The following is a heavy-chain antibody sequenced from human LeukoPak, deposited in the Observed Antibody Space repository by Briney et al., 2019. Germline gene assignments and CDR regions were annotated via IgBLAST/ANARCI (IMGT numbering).Heavy chain of an antibody. V-gene: IGHV1-2*02. Sequence: ASVKVSCKASGYTFTGYYMHWVRQAPGQGLEWMGWINPNSGGTNYAQKLQGRVTMTTDTSTSTAYMELRSLRSDDTAVYYCARAVGVAGHFDYWGQGTLVTVSS. J-gene: IGHJ4*02. CDR1: GYTFTGYY. CDR2: INPNSGGT. CDR3: ARAVGVAGHFDY. D-gene: IGHD6-19*01.